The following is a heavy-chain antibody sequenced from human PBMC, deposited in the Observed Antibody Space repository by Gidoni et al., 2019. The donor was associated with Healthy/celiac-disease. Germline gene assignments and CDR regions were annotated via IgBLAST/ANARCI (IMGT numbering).Heavy chain of an antibody. D-gene: IGHD1-1*01. CDR2: ILYDGSNK. J-gene: IGHJ6*02. Sequence: QVPPVASGGGLVPPGRSLRLSCAASGFTFSSSCMPLVSQALGMGLECVAVILYDGSNKYYADGVKGRLTISKDHSKNTMDMQKNTLRVENTAVYYCARDILPSSVLEYCYYGMDVWGQGTTVTVSS. V-gene: IGHV3-33*01. CDR3: ARDILPSSVLEYCYYGMDV. CDR1: GFTFSSSC.